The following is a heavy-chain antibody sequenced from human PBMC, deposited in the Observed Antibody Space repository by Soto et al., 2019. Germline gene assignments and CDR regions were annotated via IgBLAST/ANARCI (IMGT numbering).Heavy chain of an antibody. J-gene: IGHJ6*02. Sequence: ASVKVSCKASGYTFTSYGISWVRQAPGQGLEWMGWISAYNGNTNYAQKLQGRVTMTTDTSTSTAYMELRSLRSEDTAVYYCARGIVVVPAARYGMDVWGQGTTVTSP. V-gene: IGHV1-18*01. CDR3: ARGIVVVPAARYGMDV. CDR2: ISAYNGNT. D-gene: IGHD2-2*01. CDR1: GYTFTSYG.